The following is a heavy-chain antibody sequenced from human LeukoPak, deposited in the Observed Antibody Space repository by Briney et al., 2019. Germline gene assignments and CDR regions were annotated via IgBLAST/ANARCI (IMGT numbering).Heavy chain of an antibody. CDR1: GYIFSNYG. CDR3: ARGARAAQVFDY. J-gene: IGHJ4*02. D-gene: IGHD6-6*01. CDR2: IQYDGTNK. V-gene: IGHV3-30*02. Sequence: GGSLRLSCATSGYIFSNYGMHWVRQAPGKGLEWVSFIQYDGTNKFYADSVKGRFTISRDKSKNSLYLQMNSLRAEDTAVYYCARGARAAQVFDYWGQGTLVTVSS.